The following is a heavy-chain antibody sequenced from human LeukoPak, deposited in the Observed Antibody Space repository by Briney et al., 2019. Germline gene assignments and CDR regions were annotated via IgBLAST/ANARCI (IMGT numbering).Heavy chain of an antibody. CDR2: ISSSGSTI. Sequence: PGGSLRLSCAASGFTFSCCEMNWVRQAPGKGLEWVSYISSSGSTIYYADSVKGRFTISRDNAKNSLYLQMNSLRAEDTAVYYCARAPSYYYDSSGYYSWGQGTLVTVSS. J-gene: IGHJ4*02. CDR3: ARAPSYYYDSSGYYS. CDR1: GFTFSCCE. V-gene: IGHV3-48*03. D-gene: IGHD3-22*01.